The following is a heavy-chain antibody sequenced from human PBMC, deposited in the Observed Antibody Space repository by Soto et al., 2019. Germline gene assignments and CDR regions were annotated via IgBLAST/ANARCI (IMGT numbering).Heavy chain of an antibody. V-gene: IGHV4-31*03. Sequence: TSETLSLTCTVSGGSISSGGYYWSWIRQHPGKGLEWIGYIYYSGSTYYNQFLKSRVTISVDTSKNQFSLKLSSVTAADTAVYYCASLSGSAAAGVNAPIDYWGQGTLVTVSS. J-gene: IGHJ4*02. D-gene: IGHD6-13*01. CDR1: GGSISSGGYY. CDR2: IYYSGST. CDR3: ASLSGSAAAGVNAPIDY.